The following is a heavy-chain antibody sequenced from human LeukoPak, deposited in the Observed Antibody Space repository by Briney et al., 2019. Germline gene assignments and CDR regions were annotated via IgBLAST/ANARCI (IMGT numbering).Heavy chain of an antibody. CDR1: GFTLSSYS. V-gene: IGHV3-21*01. CDR3: AREALDAFDI. CDR2: ISSSSSYI. Sequence: GGSLRLSCAASGFTLSSYSMNWVRQAPGKGLEWVSSISSSSSYIYYADSVKGRFTISRDNAKDSLYLQMNSLRAEDTAVYYCAREALDAFDIWGQGTMVTVSS. J-gene: IGHJ3*02.